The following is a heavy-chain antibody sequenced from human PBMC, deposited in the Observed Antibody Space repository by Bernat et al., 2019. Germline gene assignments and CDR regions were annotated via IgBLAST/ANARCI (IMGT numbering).Heavy chain of an antibody. CDR1: GFTFSSYG. D-gene: IGHD3-10*01. CDR2: ISYDGSNK. Sequence: QVQLVESGGGVVQPGRSLRLSCAASGFTFSSYGMHWVRQAPGKGLEWVAVISYDGSNKYYADSVKGRFTISRDNSKNTLYLQMNSLRAEDTAVYYCAKSYGFGEPSFGMDVWGQGTTGTVS. V-gene: IGHV3-30*18. CDR3: AKSYGFGEPSFGMDV. J-gene: IGHJ6*01.